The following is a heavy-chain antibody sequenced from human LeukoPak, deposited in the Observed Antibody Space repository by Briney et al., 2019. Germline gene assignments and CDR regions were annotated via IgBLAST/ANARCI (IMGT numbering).Heavy chain of an antibody. J-gene: IGHJ4*02. Sequence: SGGSLRLSCAASGFTFSTYTMSWVRQAPGKGLEWVSSIYNSGAGIFYADSVKGRFTISRDNSKNTLYLQMNSLRADDTAVYYCAKDVAPDSGWDLDYWGQGTLVTVSS. V-gene: IGHV3-23*01. CDR2: IYNSGAGI. D-gene: IGHD6-19*01. CDR3: AKDVAPDSGWDLDY. CDR1: GFTFSTYT.